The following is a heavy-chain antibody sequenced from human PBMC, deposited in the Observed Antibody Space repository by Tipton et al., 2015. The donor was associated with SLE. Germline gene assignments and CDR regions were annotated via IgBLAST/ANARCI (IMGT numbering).Heavy chain of an antibody. J-gene: IGHJ3*02. CDR2: IYHSGST. Sequence: TLSLTCTVSGYSISSCYYRGWIRQPPGKGLEWSGSIYHSGSTYYNPSLKSRVTISVDTTKNHFSLKLSSVTAADPAVYYCATVLYSTSYGFDIWGQGTLVPGSS. V-gene: IGHV4-38-2*02. CDR1: GYSISSCYY. CDR3: ATVLYSTSYGFDI. D-gene: IGHD4-11*01.